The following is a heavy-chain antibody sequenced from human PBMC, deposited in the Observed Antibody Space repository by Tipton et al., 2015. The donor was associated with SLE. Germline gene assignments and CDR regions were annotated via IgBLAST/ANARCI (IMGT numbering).Heavy chain of an antibody. CDR3: ARYSLTNWHLDL. CDR2: IDQFGSA. Sequence: TLSLTCIVSGGSITGYYWSWIRQPPGKRLEWIGYIDQFGSANYNPSLQNRVTISVGRSKTQFSLKLRSVSAADSAMYYCARYSLTNWHLDLWGRGTLVTVSS. J-gene: IGHJ2*01. D-gene: IGHD2-15*01. V-gene: IGHV4-4*09. CDR1: GGSITGYY.